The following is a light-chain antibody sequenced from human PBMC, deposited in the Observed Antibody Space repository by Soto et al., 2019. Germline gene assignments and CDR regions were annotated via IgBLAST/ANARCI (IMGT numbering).Light chain of an antibody. J-gene: IGKJ1*01. Sequence: DVQMTQSPSTLSASVGDRVTITCRASQSVTSWLAWYQQKPGKAPKVLIYDASCLESGVPSRFSGSGSWTEFTLTISSLHTDDFATYYCHHYNSHPGTFGQGTKVEIK. V-gene: IGKV1-5*01. CDR3: HHYNSHPGT. CDR2: DAS. CDR1: QSVTSW.